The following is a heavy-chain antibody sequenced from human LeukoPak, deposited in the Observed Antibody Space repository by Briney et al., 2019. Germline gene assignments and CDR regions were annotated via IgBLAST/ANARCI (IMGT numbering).Heavy chain of an antibody. Sequence: SETLSLTCTVSGGSISSYYWSWIRQPPGKGLEWIGYIYDIGSTNYNPSLKSRVTMSVDTSKNQFSLKLSSVTAADTAVYYCARAPTGTGGWNWFDPWGQGTLVTVSS. J-gene: IGHJ5*02. CDR1: GGSISSYY. CDR2: IYDIGST. D-gene: IGHD1-1*01. CDR3: ARAPTGTGGWNWFDP. V-gene: IGHV4-59*12.